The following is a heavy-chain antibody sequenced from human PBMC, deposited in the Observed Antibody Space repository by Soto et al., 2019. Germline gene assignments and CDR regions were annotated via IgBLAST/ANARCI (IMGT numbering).Heavy chain of an antibody. D-gene: IGHD3-10*01. J-gene: IGHJ4*02. CDR1: GDSVSSNSAA. V-gene: IGHV6-1*01. CDR3: GRSVRGHGVKYFDY. Sequence: PSQTLSLTCAISGDSVSSNSAAWNWIRHSPSRGLEWLGRTHYRSKWYNDYAVPVRSRITINPDTSKNQFSLQLNSVTPEDTAVYYCGRSVRGHGVKYFDYWGQGTLVTAPQ. CDR2: THYRSKWYN.